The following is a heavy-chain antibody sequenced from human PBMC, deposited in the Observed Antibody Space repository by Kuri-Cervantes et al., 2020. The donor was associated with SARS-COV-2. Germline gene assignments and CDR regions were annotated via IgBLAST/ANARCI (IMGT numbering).Heavy chain of an antibody. J-gene: IGHJ4*02. CDR1: GGTFSSYA. D-gene: IGHD2-2*01. CDR3: ARSPGIHCSSTSCYLYYFDY. Sequence: SVKVSCKASGGTFSSYAISWVRQAPGQGLEWMGRIIPILGTANYAQKFQGRVTITADKSTSTAYMELSSLRSEDTAVYYCARSPGIHCSSTSCYLYYFDYWGQGTLDTVSS. V-gene: IGHV1-69*04. CDR2: IIPILGTA.